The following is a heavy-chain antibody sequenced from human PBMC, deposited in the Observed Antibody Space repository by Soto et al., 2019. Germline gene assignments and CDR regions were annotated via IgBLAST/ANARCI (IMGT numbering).Heavy chain of an antibody. CDR3: ARGHYDFWSGYFATIDY. D-gene: IGHD3-3*01. J-gene: IGHJ4*02. V-gene: IGHV4-59*08. CDR1: GASISNYY. Sequence: SETLSLTCTLSGASISNYYWSSIRQLPEKGLEWIGYIHYSGNTKYNPSLKSRVTISADTSKNQFSLKLSSVTAADTAVYYCARGHYDFWSGYFATIDYWGQGTLVTVSS. CDR2: IHYSGNT.